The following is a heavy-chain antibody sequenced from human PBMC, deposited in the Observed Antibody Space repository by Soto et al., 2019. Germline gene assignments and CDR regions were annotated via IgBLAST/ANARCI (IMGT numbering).Heavy chain of an antibody. D-gene: IGHD2-2*01. CDR2: INAGNGNT. CDR3: ARDGVVPAALEAFDI. CDR1: GYTFTSYA. Sequence: ASLKVSCKASGYTFTSYAMHWVRQAPGQRLEWMGWINAGNGNTKYSQKFQGRVTITRDTSASTAYMELSSLRSEDTAVYYCARDGVVPAALEAFDIWGQGTMVTVSS. V-gene: IGHV1-3*01. J-gene: IGHJ3*02.